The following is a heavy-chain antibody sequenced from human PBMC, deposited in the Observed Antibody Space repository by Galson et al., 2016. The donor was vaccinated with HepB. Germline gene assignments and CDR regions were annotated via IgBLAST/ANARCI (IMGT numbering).Heavy chain of an antibody. CDR3: ARDRTTGDSSAWYDALDY. CDR2: INRDGSVK. J-gene: IGHJ4*02. V-gene: IGHV3-7*01. D-gene: IGHD6-19*01. Sequence: SLRLSCAGSGFTFSSYWMTWVRQAPGKGLEWVANINRDGSVKYYVDSVEGRFTISRDNAKNSLFLQMNSLRVEDTAVYYCARDRTTGDSSAWYDALDYWGQGTPVTISS. CDR1: GFTFSSYW.